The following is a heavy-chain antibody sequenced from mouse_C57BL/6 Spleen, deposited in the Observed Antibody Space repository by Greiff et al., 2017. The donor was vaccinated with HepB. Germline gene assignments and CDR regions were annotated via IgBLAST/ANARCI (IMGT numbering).Heavy chain of an antibody. CDR3: ARDDYDAMDY. J-gene: IGHJ4*01. Sequence: QVQLQQPGAELVKPGASVKLSCKASGYTFTSYWMHWVKQRPGQGLEWIGMIHPNSGSTNYNEKFKSKATLTVDKSSSTAYMQLSSLTSEDAAVYYCARDDYDAMDYWGQGTSVTVSS. CDR1: GYTFTSYW. V-gene: IGHV1-64*01. CDR2: IHPNSGST.